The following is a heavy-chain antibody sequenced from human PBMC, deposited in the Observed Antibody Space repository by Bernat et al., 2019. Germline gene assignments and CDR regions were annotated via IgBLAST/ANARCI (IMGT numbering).Heavy chain of an antibody. Sequence: QVQLQESGPGLVKPSETLSLTCTVSGGSISSSSYYWGWIRQPPGKGLEWIGSIYYSGSTYYNPSLKSRVTISVDTSKNQFSLKLSSVTAADTAVYYCARNYYYGSGSYSPWGQGTLVTVSS. CDR2: IYYSGST. V-gene: IGHV4-39*01. J-gene: IGHJ5*02. CDR1: GGSISSSSYY. D-gene: IGHD3-10*01. CDR3: ARNYYYGSGSYSP.